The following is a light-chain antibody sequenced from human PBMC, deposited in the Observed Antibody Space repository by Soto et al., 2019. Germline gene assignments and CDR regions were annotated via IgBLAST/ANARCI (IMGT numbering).Light chain of an antibody. CDR2: LAS. V-gene: IGKV1-9*01. CDR1: QVISKY. J-gene: IGKJ3*01. CDR3: QQYDKVPLFT. Sequence: IQLTQSPSSLSASVGDRVTITCRASQVISKYLAWYQQKPGTAPKLLIYLASTLQGGVPSRFSGSGSGTDFSLTISSLQPEDIGTYYCQQYDKVPLFTFGPGTKVEIK.